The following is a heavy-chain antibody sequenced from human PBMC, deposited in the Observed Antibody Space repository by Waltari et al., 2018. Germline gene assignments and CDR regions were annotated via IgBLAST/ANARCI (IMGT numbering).Heavy chain of an antibody. J-gene: IGHJ3*02. V-gene: IGHV4-31*03. D-gene: IGHD2-21*01. CDR1: GGSISSGGYY. Sequence: QVQLQESGPGLVKPSQTLSLTCTVSGGSISSGGYYWSWLRQHPGKGLEWIGYIYYSGSTYYNPSLKSRVTISVDTSKNQFSLKLSSVTAADTAVYYCARPLRGVVDAFDIWGQGTMVTVSS. CDR2: IYYSGST. CDR3: ARPLRGVVDAFDI.